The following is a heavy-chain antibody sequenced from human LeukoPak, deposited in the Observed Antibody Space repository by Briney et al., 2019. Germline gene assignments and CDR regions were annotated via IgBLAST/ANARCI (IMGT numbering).Heavy chain of an antibody. D-gene: IGHD1-26*01. CDR3: AKHIVGAKHYYYYGMDV. CDR1: GFTFSSYA. J-gene: IGHJ6*02. CDR2: ISGSGGST. Sequence: GGSLRLSCAASGFTFSSYAMSWVRQAPGKGLEWVSAISGSGGSTYYADSVKGRFTISRDNSKNTLYLQMNSLRAEDTAVYYCAKHIVGAKHYYYYGMDVWGQGTTVTVSS. V-gene: IGHV3-23*01.